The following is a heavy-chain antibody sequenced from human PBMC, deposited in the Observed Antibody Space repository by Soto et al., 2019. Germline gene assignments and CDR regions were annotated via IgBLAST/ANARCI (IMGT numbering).Heavy chain of an antibody. CDR1: GFTVSSSY. CDR2: LYTGTDT. D-gene: IGHD1-26*01. CDR3: ARSRDAGTYSGGFLDY. Sequence: GGSLRLSCAASGFTVSSSYLTSVRQAPGKGLEWVAILYTGTDTVYADSVKGRFTISRDSSKNTLYLQMHSLRAEDTAMYFCARSRDAGTYSGGFLDYWGQGSLVTVSS. V-gene: IGHV3-53*01. J-gene: IGHJ4*02.